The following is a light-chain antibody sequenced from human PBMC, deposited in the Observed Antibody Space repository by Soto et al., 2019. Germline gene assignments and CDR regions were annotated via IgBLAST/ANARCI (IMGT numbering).Light chain of an antibody. CDR1: SSDVGGYNY. CDR2: EVT. J-gene: IGLJ2*01. V-gene: IGLV2-8*01. CDR3: SSYAGSNNPVI. Sequence: QSALTQPPSASGSPGQSVTISCTGTSSDVGGYNYVSWYQHHPGKAPKLMIYEVTKRPSGVPDRFSGSKSGNMASLTVSGLQAEDEAAYYCSSYAGSNNPVIFGGGTKLTVL.